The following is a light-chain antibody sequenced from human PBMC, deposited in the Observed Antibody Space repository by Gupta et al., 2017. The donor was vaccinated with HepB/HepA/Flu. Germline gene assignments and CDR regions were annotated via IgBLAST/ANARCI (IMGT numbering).Light chain of an antibody. V-gene: IGKV4-1*01. CDR1: QSLWYSSSNKIH. CDR2: WAA. CDR3: QQYYNSFPRS. Sequence: DIVITQSPDSLAVYLCERDTLYCKSSQSLWYSSSNKIHLAWSQQKTAQPPKLLLYWAATREPGGPDRFRASGSGTDFTLTISSLQAEDVAVYYCQQYYNSFPRSFGQGTKLEIK. J-gene: IGKJ2*04.